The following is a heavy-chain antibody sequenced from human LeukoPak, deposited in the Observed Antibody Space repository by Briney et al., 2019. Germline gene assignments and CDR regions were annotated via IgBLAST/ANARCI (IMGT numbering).Heavy chain of an antibody. CDR2: INPNSGGT. V-gene: IGHV1-2*02. CDR1: GYTFTGYY. J-gene: IGHJ4*02. CDR3: ARVLPYCSGGSCYLGY. Sequence: GASVKVSCKXSGYTFTGYYMHWVRQAPGQGLEWMGWINPNSGGTNYSQKFQGRVIMTRDTSISTAYMELSRLRSDDTAVYYCARVLPYCSGGSCYLGYWGQGTLVTVSS. D-gene: IGHD2-15*01.